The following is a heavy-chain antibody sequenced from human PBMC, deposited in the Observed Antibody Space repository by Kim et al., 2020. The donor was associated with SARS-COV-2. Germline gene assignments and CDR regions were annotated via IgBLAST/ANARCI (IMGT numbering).Heavy chain of an antibody. J-gene: IGHJ4*02. D-gene: IGHD3-10*01. V-gene: IGHV5-51*01. CDR3: ARYRQGSGSYFDY. Sequence: YSPSFQGQVTISADKSISTAYLQWSSLKASDTAMYYCARYRQGSGSYFDYWGQGTLVTVSS.